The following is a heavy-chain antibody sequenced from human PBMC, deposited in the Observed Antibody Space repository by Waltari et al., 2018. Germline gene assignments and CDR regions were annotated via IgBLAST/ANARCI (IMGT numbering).Heavy chain of an antibody. CDR3: ARGMSLEFDY. V-gene: IGHV4-59*01. D-gene: IGHD3-3*01. Sequence: QVQLQESGPGLVKPSETLSLTCTVSGGSISSYYWSWIRQPPGKGLEWIGYIYYSGSPNYNPSLKSRVTISVDTSKNQFSLKLSSVTAADTAVYYCARGMSLEFDYWGQGTLVTVSS. CDR2: IYYSGSP. CDR1: GGSISSYY. J-gene: IGHJ4*02.